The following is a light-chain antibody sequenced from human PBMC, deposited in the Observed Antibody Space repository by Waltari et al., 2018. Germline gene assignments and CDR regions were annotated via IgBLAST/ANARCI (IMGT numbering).Light chain of an antibody. J-gene: IGKJ3*01. V-gene: IGKV3-20*01. CDR1: QSIPSNY. Sequence: IVLTQSPGPLSLSPGERATLPCMASQSIPSNYLAWYQQRPGRAPRLLIYIASSRAPGIPDRFSGSGSGTDFTLTISSLEPEDFAVYYCQQSGGSPFTFGPGTTVDI. CDR3: QQSGGSPFT. CDR2: IAS.